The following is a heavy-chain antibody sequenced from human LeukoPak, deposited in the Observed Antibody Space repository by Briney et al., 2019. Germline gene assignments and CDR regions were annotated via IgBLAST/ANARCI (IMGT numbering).Heavy chain of an antibody. V-gene: IGHV3-74*01. Sequence: GGSLRLSCAASGFTLKNYWMHCGREAPGKRLVCVSRIDTDGNSETFADSVKGRFTNSRDNPKNTLYLQMNNLRAEDTAVYYCAKPYGSGYYFFDNWGQGTLVTVSS. CDR3: AKPYGSGYYFFDN. D-gene: IGHD6-19*01. CDR2: IDTDGNSE. CDR1: GFTLKNYW. J-gene: IGHJ4*02.